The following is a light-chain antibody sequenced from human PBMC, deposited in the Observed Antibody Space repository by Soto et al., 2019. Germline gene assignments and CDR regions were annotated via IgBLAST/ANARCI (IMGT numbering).Light chain of an antibody. V-gene: IGKV3-11*01. J-gene: IGKJ5*01. CDR1: QSISFY. CDR3: QQRSNRPT. CDR2: DAS. Sequence: IVLTQSPATLYLSPGERATLSCRASQSISFYLTWYQHKPGQAPRLLIYDASNRATGIPARFIGSGYGTDFTLTISSIAPEDFAVYYCQQRSNRPTFGQGTRLEIK.